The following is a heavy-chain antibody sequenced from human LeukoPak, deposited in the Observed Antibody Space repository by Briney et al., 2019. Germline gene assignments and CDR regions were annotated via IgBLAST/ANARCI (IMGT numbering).Heavy chain of an antibody. J-gene: IGHJ4*02. CDR3: ARAQTN. CDR2: ISSSGATM. CDR1: GFTFSRYS. Sequence: GGSLRLSCAASGFTFSRYSMNWVRQAPGKGLEWVSYISSSGATMYYADSVRGRFTISRDTAKNSLYLQTNSLRAEDTAVYYCARAQTNWGQGTLVTVSS. D-gene: IGHD4-11*01. V-gene: IGHV3-48*01.